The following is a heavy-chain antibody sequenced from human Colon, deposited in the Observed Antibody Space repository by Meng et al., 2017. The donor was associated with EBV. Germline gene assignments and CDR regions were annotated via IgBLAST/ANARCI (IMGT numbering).Heavy chain of an antibody. CDR1: GGSVSSGGYY. CDR2: IYYSGST. CDR3: ARVSSGWDYFDY. V-gene: IGHV4-31*03. J-gene: IGHJ4*02. D-gene: IGHD6-19*01. Sequence: QVQVQVSGPGLVRPSQTLSLTCTVSGGSVSSGGYYWTWIRQHPGKGLEWFGHIYYSGSTFYNPSLKRRVIISIDTSKNQFSLNLRSVTAADTAVYYCARVSSGWDYFDYWGQGTLVTVSS.